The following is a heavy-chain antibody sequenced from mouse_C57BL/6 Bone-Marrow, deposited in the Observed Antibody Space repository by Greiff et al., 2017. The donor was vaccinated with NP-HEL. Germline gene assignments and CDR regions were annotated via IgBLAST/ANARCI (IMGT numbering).Heavy chain of an antibody. CDR1: GYAFSSSW. CDR2: IYPGDGDT. Sequence: VKLVESGPELVKPGASVKISCKASGYAFSSSWMNWVKQRPGKGLEWIGRIYPGDGDTNYNGKFKGKATLTADKSSSTAYMQLSSLTSEDSAVYFCARRQPHYSNYCAMDYGGQGTSVTVSS. D-gene: IGHD2-5*01. CDR3: ARRQPHYSNYCAMDY. J-gene: IGHJ4*01. V-gene: IGHV1-82*01.